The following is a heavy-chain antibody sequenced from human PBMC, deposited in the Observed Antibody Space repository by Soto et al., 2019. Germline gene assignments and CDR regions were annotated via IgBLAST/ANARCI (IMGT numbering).Heavy chain of an antibody. CDR3: ARDGGSGSYYLDV. V-gene: IGHV4-31*03. Sequence: SETLSLTCTVSGGSISSGGYYWSWIRQHPGKGLEWIGYIYYSGSTYYNPSLKSRVTISVDTSKNQFSLKLSSVTAADTAVYYCARDGGSGSYYLDVWGKGTTVTVSS. CDR1: GGSISSGGYY. J-gene: IGHJ6*04. D-gene: IGHD3-10*01. CDR2: IYYSGST.